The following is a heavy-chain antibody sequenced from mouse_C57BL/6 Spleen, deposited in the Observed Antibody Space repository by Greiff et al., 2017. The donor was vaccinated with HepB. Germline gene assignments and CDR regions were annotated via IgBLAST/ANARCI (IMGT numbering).Heavy chain of an antibody. CDR2: IRNKTNGYTT. CDR3: ARYDEDYAMDY. CDR1: GFTFTDYY. Sequence: EVKLVESGGGLVQPGGSLSLSCAASGFTFTDYYMSWVRQPPGKALEWLGFIRNKTNGYTTEYSASVKGRFTISRDNSQSILYLQMNALRAEDSATYYCARYDEDYAMDYWGQGTSVTVSS. J-gene: IGHJ4*01. V-gene: IGHV7-3*01.